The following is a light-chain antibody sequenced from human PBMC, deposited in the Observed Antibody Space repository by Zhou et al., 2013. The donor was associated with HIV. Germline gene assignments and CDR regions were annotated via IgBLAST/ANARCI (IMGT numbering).Light chain of an antibody. J-gene: IGKJ3*01. CDR3: QQFAAPPYT. V-gene: IGKV1-33*01. CDR2: DAS. CDR1: QNINSY. Sequence: DIQMTQSPSTLSASVGDRVTITCRASQNINSYLNWYQQRPGKAPKLLIYDASTLEAGVPSRFTGSGSATKFTLAISSLEPEDIGTYYCQQFAAPPYTFGPGTKLHV.